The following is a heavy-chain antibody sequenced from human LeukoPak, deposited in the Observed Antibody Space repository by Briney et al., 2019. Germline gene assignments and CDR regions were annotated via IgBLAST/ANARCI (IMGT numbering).Heavy chain of an antibody. J-gene: IGHJ4*02. D-gene: IGHD6-13*01. CDR1: GFTFSDYY. CDR2: ISSSSSTI. V-gene: IGHV3-11*04. Sequence: GGSLRLSCAASGFTFSDYYMSWIRQAPGKGLEWVSYISSSSSTIYYADSVKGRFTISRDNAKNSLYLQMNSLRDEDSAVYYCARDPHIAAAGTIFDYWGQGTLVTVSS. CDR3: ARDPHIAAAGTIFDY.